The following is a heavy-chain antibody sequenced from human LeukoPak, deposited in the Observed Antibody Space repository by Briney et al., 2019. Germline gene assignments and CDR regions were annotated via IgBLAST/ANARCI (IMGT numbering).Heavy chain of an antibody. V-gene: IGHV1-46*01. D-gene: IGHD3-22*01. Sequence: ASVKVSCKASGYTFTSYYMHWVRQAPGQGLEWMGIINPSGGSTSYAQKFQGRVTMTRNTSISTAYMELSSLRSEDTAVYYCARDRAAYYYDSSGYYYFDYWGQGTLVTVSS. J-gene: IGHJ4*02. CDR3: ARDRAAYYYDSSGYYYFDY. CDR2: INPSGGST. CDR1: GYTFTSYY.